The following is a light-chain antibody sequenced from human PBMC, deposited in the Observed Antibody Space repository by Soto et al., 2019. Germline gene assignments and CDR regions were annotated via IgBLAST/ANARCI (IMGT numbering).Light chain of an antibody. Sequence: QSALTQPPSVSGSPGQSVNISCTGTSSDVGSYNLVSWYQQPPGTAPKLMIYEVSNRPSGVPDRFSGSKSGNTASLTISGLQAEDEADYYCSLYTSSSTYVFGTGTKLTVL. J-gene: IGLJ1*01. CDR1: SSDVGSYNL. V-gene: IGLV2-18*01. CDR2: EVS. CDR3: SLYTSSSTYV.